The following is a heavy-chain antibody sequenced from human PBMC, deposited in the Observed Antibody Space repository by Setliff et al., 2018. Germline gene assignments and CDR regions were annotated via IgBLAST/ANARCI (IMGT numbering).Heavy chain of an antibody. CDR1: GGSVGNSNYY. CDR2: IYHSGST. CDR3: ARGMRDGYKSFHY. V-gene: IGHV4-39*07. J-gene: IGHJ4*02. D-gene: IGHD5-12*01. Sequence: TLSLTCTVSGGSVGNSNYYWAWIRQLPGKGLEWIGTIYHSGSTYFNPSLESRVTLSVDTSKNQFSLKLTSVIAADTAVYYCARGMRDGYKSFHYWGQGTLVTVSS.